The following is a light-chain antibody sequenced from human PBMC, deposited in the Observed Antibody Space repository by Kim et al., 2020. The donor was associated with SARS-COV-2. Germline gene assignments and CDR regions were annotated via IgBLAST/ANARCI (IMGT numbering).Light chain of an antibody. J-gene: IGKJ1*01. CDR1: RGVSRN. CDR3: QHYNNWPWT. V-gene: IGKV3-15*01. Sequence: VSPGERAAPPCRASRGVSRNLAWYQQTLGQAPRLLIYGTSTRATGIPARFSGSGSGIEFTLTISSLQSEDFAIYYCQHYNNWPWTFGQGTKVDIK. CDR2: GTS.